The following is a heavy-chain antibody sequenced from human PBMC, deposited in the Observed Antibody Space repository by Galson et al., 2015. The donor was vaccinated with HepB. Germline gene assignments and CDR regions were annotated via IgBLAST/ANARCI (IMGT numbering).Heavy chain of an antibody. J-gene: IGHJ4*02. CDR1: GYTLTELS. D-gene: IGHD6-13*01. CDR2: FDPEDGET. CDR3: ATVTAAAGFPYFDY. V-gene: IGHV1-24*01. Sequence: SVKVSCKVSGYTLTELSMHWVRQAPGKGLEWMGGFDPEDGETIYAQKFQGRVTMTEDTSTDTAYMELSSLRSEDTAVYYCATVTAAAGFPYFDYWGQGTLVTVSS.